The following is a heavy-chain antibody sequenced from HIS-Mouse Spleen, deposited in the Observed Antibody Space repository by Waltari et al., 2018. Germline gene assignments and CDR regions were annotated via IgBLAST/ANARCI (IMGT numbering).Heavy chain of an antibody. D-gene: IGHD3-22*01. V-gene: IGHV4-34*01. CDR1: GGSSSGYY. J-gene: IGHJ6*02. Sequence: QVQLQQWGAGLLKPSETLSLTCAVYGGSSSGYYCSWIRQPPGKGLEWIGEINHSGSTNYNPSRKSRVTISVDTSKNQFSLKLSSVTAADTAVYYCARTMIVVDYYGMDVWGQGTTVTVSS. CDR3: ARTMIVVDYYGMDV. CDR2: INHSGST.